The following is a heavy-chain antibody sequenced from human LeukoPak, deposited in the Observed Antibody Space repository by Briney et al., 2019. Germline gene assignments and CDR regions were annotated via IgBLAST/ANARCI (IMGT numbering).Heavy chain of an antibody. J-gene: IGHJ6*02. CDR1: GGSISSYY. CDR2: IYYSGST. V-gene: IGHV4-59*08. Sequence: ASETLSLTCTVSGGSISSYYWSWIRQPPGKGLEWIGYIYYSGSTNYNPSLKSRVTISVDTSKNQFSLKLSSVTAADTAVYYCARLLGSYYFSAHYYGTDVWGQGTTVTVSS. D-gene: IGHD1-26*01. CDR3: ARLLGSYYFSAHYYGTDV.